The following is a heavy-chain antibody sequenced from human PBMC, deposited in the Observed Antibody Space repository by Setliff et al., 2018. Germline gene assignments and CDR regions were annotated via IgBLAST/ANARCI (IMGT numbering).Heavy chain of an antibody. CDR3: ARALYNWNYAGYFDY. V-gene: IGHV4-31*03. CDR2: IYHNGNT. D-gene: IGHD1-7*01. Sequence: SETLSLTCTVSGASITSGVYYWSWIRQHPGKGLEWIGYIYHNGNTYYNPSLRSRVTISVDTSKKQFSLHLYSVSAADTAVYYCARALYNWNYAGYFDYWSQGTLVTVSS. J-gene: IGHJ4*02. CDR1: GASITSGVYY.